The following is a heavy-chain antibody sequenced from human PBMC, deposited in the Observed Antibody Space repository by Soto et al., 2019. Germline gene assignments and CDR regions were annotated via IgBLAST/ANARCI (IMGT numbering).Heavy chain of an antibody. J-gene: IGHJ4*02. CDR3: ARRYGGNLDY. CDR1: GGSISSYY. V-gene: IGHV4-59*01. D-gene: IGHD3-16*01. CDR2: IYYSGST. Sequence: SETLSLTCSVSGGSISSYYWSWIRQPPGKGLEWIGYIYYSGSTNYNPSLKSRVTISVDTSKNQFSLKLSSVTAADTAVYYCARRYGGNLDYWGQGTLVTVSS.